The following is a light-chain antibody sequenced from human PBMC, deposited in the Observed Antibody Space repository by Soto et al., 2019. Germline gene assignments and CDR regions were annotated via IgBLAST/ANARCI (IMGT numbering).Light chain of an antibody. CDR1: QSVLYSSNNKNY. V-gene: IGKV4-1*01. Sequence: DIVMTQSPDSLAVSPGERATINCKSSQSVLYSSNNKNYLDWYQQKPGQPPKLLIYWASTRESGLPDRFSGRGSGTDFTLSISSLQAEDVAVYYCQQYYSTSLTFGGGTKVEIK. J-gene: IGKJ4*01. CDR3: QQYYSTSLT. CDR2: WAS.